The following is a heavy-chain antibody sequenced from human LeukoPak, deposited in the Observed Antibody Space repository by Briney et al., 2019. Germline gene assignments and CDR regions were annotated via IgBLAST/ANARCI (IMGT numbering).Heavy chain of an antibody. CDR1: GSTFSNAW. D-gene: IGHD7-27*01. CDR2: IKSKTDGGTT. J-gene: IGHJ3*02. Sequence: GGSLRLSCAASGSTFSNAWMSWVRQAPGKGLEWVGRIKSKTDGGTTDYAAPVKGRFTISRDDSKNALYLQMNSLKTEDTAVYYCTTGTGDSDAFDIWAKGQWSPSLQ. CDR3: TTGTGDSDAFDI. V-gene: IGHV3-15*01.